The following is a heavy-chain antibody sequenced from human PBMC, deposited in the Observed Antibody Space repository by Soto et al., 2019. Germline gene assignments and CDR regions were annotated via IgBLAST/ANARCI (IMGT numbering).Heavy chain of an antibody. D-gene: IGHD6-19*01. J-gene: IGHJ4*02. CDR3: ARSSSGWPLVDY. CDR2: INAGNGNT. V-gene: IGHV1-3*01. Sequence: QVQLVQSGAEVKKPGASVKVSCKASGYTFTSYAMHWVRQAPGQRLEWMGWINAGNGNTKYSQKFHGRVTITRDTSASTAYLALSSLRSEDTAVYYCARSSSGWPLVDYWGQGTLVTVSS. CDR1: GYTFTSYA.